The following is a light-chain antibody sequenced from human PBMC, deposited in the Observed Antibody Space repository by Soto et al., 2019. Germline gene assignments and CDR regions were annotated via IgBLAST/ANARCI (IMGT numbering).Light chain of an antibody. V-gene: IGLV1-40*01. J-gene: IGLJ2*01. CDR2: GNS. Sequence: QLVLTQPPSVSGAPGQRVTISCTGSSSNIGAPYDVHWYQQLPGTAPKLLIYGNSNRPSGVPDRFSGSKSGTSASLAITGLQAEDEADYYCQSYDNSLSGLVVFGGGTKLTVL. CDR1: SSNIGAPYD. CDR3: QSYDNSLSGLVV.